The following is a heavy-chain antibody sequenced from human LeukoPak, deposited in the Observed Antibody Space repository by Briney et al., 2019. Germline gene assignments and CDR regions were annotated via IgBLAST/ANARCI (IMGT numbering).Heavy chain of an antibody. D-gene: IGHD6-25*01. J-gene: IGHJ5*02. V-gene: IGHV4-59*08. CDR3: AGLHLASAEEFDP. CDR2: IYFNGNI. CDR1: GSSINGHW. Sequence: SETLSLTCTVSGSSINGHWWSWIRQPPGKGLEWIGFIYFNGNILYNPFLKSRVTLSVDTFNNQFSLSLTSVTAADTAVYYCAGLHLASAEEFDPWGQGTLVTVSS.